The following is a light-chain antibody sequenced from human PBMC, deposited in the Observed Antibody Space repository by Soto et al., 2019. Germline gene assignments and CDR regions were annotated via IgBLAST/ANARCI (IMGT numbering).Light chain of an antibody. CDR3: SSYTASGV. CDR2: EVS. V-gene: IGLV2-14*01. Sequence: QSALTQPASVSGSPGQSITISCTGTSSDVGHNYFYWYQQHAGKVPKLIIYEVSNRPSGVSTRFSGSKSGNTASLTISGLQAEDEADYYCSSYTASGVFGGGTKLTVL. J-gene: IGLJ3*02. CDR1: SSDVGHNY.